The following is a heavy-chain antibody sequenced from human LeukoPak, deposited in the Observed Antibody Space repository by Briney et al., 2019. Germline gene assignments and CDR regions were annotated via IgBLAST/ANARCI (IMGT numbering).Heavy chain of an antibody. D-gene: IGHD2-8*01. V-gene: IGHV3-21*01. J-gene: IGHJ4*02. CDR3: ARVGNGAPHGHSDY. CDR1: GFTFSSYS. CDR2: ISVGNSKYI. Sequence: PGGSLRLSCAASGFTFSSYSMNWVRQAPGKGLEWVSSISVGNSKYIYYADSLKGRFTISRDNAKNSLYLQMNSLRAEDTAVYYCARVGNGAPHGHSDYWGQGTLVTVSS.